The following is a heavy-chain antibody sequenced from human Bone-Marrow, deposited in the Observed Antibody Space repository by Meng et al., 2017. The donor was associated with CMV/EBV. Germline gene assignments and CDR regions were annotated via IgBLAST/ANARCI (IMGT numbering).Heavy chain of an antibody. CDR1: GYTFTGYY. CDR3: AREISGSYSAGGY. J-gene: IGHJ4*02. V-gene: IGHV1-2*02. CDR2: INPNSGDT. Sequence: ASVKVSCKASGYTFTGYYMHWVRQAPGQGLEWMGCINPNSGDTYYAQNFQGRVTTTRDMSLSTAYMELSRLRSDDTAVYYCAREISGSYSAGGYWGQGTLVTVSS. D-gene: IGHD1-26*01.